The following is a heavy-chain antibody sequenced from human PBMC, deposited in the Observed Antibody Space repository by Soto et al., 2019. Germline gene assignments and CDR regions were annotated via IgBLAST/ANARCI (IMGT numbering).Heavy chain of an antibody. CDR2: IDPSDSYT. CDR1: GYSFTSYW. CDR3: ARASIVVVVAATPDAFDI. J-gene: IGHJ3*02. Sequence: PGESLKISCKGSGYSFTSYWISWVRQMPGKGLEWMGRIDPSDSYTNYSPSFQGHVTISADKSISTAYLQWSSLKASDTAMYYCARASIVVVVAATPDAFDIGGQGTMVTVSS. V-gene: IGHV5-10-1*01. D-gene: IGHD2-15*01.